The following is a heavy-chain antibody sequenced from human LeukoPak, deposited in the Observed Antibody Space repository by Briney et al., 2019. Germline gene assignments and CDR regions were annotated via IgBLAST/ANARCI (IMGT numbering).Heavy chain of an antibody. J-gene: IGHJ4*02. D-gene: IGHD6-13*01. CDR3: AKRVGSSWDNYYFDY. Sequence: GGSLRLSCAASGFTFSSYAMSWVRQAPGEGLEWVSAISGSGGSTYYADSVKGRFTISRDNSKNTLYLQMNSLRAEDTAVYYCAKRVGSSWDNYYFDYWGQGTLVTVSS. CDR1: GFTFSSYA. CDR2: ISGSGGST. V-gene: IGHV3-23*01.